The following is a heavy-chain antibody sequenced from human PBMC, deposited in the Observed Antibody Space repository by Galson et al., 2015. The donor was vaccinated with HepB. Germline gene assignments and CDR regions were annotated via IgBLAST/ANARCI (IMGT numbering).Heavy chain of an antibody. D-gene: IGHD2/OR15-2a*01. CDR3: ASLQRQWHNIAYFDY. V-gene: IGHV4-39*01. CDR2: IYYSGST. Sequence: SETLSLTCTVSGGSISSSSYYWGWIRQPPGKGLEWIGSIYYSGSTYYNPSLKSRVTISVDTSKNQFSLKLSSVTAADTAVYYCASLQRQWHNIAYFDYWGQGTLVTVSS. J-gene: IGHJ4*02. CDR1: GGSISSSSYY.